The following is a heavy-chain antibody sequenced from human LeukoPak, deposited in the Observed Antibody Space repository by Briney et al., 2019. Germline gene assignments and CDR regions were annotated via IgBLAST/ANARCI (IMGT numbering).Heavy chain of an antibody. Sequence: SVKVSCKASGGTFSSYTISWVRQAPGQGLEWMGRIIPILGIANYAQKFQGRVTITADKSTSTAYMELSSLRSEDTAVYYCARGYCSSTSCYTWYYYMDVWGKGATVTVSS. CDR3: ARGYCSSTSCYTWYYYMDV. D-gene: IGHD2-2*02. CDR2: IIPILGIA. CDR1: GGTFSSYT. J-gene: IGHJ6*03. V-gene: IGHV1-69*02.